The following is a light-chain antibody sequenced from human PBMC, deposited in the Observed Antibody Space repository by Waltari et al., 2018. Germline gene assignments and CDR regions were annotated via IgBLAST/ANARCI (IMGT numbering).Light chain of an antibody. CDR3: QQRNSWPNT. Sequence: EIVLTQSPATLSLSPGERATLSCRASQSVGSYLAWYQQKPGQVPRLVIYDASSRATGVPARFSGSGSGTEFSLTISSLEPEDFAVYYCQQRNSWPNTFGQGTKLEIK. V-gene: IGKV3-11*01. CDR1: QSVGSY. CDR2: DAS. J-gene: IGKJ2*01.